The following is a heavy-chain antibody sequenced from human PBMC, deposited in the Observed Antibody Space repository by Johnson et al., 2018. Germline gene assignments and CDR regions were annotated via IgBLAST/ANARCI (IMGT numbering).Heavy chain of an antibody. J-gene: IGHJ3*02. CDR1: GFTFSSYA. CDR2: ISGSGGST. D-gene: IGHD4-17*01. CDR3: AKEPSGEDAFDI. Sequence: VQLVESGGGLVQPGGSLRLSCAASGFTFSSYAMSWVRQAPGKGLEWVSAISGSGGSTYYADSVKGRFTISRDNSKHPLYLQMNSLRAEETAVFYWAKEPSGEDAFDIWGQGTMVTVSS. V-gene: IGHV3-23*04.